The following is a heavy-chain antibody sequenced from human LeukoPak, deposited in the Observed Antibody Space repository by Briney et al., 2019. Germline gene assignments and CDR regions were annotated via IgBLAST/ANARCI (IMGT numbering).Heavy chain of an antibody. V-gene: IGHV3-23*01. CDR1: GFTFSSYA. CDR2: ISGSGGST. Sequence: GGSLRLSCAASGFTFSSYAMSWVRQAPGKGLEWVSAISGSGGSTYYADSVKGRVTISRDNSKNTLYLQINSLRAEDTAVYYCAKDFVVAPFDYWGQGTLVTVSS. D-gene: IGHD5-12*01. CDR3: AKDFVVAPFDY. J-gene: IGHJ4*02.